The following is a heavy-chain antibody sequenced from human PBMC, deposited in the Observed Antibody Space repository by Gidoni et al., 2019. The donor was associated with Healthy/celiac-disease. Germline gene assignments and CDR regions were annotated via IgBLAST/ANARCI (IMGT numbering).Heavy chain of an antibody. V-gene: IGHV1-3*01. D-gene: IGHD1-26*01. Sequence: VQLVPSWADVKQPGALVKVSCKASVSTFTSYAMHWVRQSPGQRLEWMGWINAGNGNTKYSQKFQGRVTITRDTSASTAYMELSRLRSEETAVYYCARSRSGSYYHYWGQGTLVTVSS. CDR2: INAGNGNT. CDR3: ARSRSGSYYHY. J-gene: IGHJ4*02. CDR1: VSTFTSYA.